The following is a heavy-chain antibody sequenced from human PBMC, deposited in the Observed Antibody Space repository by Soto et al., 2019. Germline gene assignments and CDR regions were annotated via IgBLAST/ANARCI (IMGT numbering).Heavy chain of an antibody. Sequence: EVQLVESGGGLVKPGGSLRLSCAASGFTFSSYSMNWVRQAPGKGLEWVSSISSSSSYIYYADSVKGRFTISRDNAKNSLYLQMNSLRAEDTAVCYCARDRDDYVWGSYRYRFDYWGQGTLVTVSS. CDR2: ISSSSSYI. D-gene: IGHD3-16*02. CDR3: ARDRDDYVWGSYRYRFDY. CDR1: GFTFSSYS. J-gene: IGHJ4*02. V-gene: IGHV3-21*01.